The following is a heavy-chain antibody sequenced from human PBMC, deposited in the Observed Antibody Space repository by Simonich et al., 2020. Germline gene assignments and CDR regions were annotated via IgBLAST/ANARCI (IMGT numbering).Heavy chain of an antibody. CDR3: ARASRGTWWYYYFDY. CDR1: GYTFTSYG. CDR2: SSAYNGKT. J-gene: IGHJ4*02. D-gene: IGHD2-15*01. Sequence: QVQLVQSGAEVKKPGASVKVSCKASGYTFTSYGISWVGQAPGQGLEWMGWSSAYNGKTNYAQKIQGRVTMTTDTSTSTAYMELRSLRSDDTAVYYCARASRGTWWYYYFDYWGQGTLVTVSS. V-gene: IGHV1-18*01.